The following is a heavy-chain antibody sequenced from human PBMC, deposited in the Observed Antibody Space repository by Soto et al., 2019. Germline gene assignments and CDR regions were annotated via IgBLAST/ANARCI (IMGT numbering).Heavy chain of an antibody. D-gene: IGHD3-22*01. Sequence: GGSLRLSCAASGFTFSSYGMHWVRQAPGKGLEWVAVISYDGSNKYYADSVKGRFTISRDNSKNTLYLQMNSLRAEDTAVYYCAKDRGITMIVDYGMDVWGQGTTVTVSS. J-gene: IGHJ6*02. CDR2: ISYDGSNK. V-gene: IGHV3-30*18. CDR3: AKDRGITMIVDYGMDV. CDR1: GFTFSSYG.